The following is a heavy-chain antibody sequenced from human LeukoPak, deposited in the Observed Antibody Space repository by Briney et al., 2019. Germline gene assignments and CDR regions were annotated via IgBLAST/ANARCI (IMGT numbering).Heavy chain of an antibody. Sequence: PSETLSLTCTVSGGSISSYYWSWIRQPPGKGLEWIGYIYYSGSTNYNPSLQSRVTISLDTSKNQFSLKLSSVTAADTAVYYCTRADQSGYSSLPPHYWGQGTLVTVSS. CDR3: TRADQSGYSSLPPHY. J-gene: IGHJ4*02. V-gene: IGHV4-59*01. CDR2: IYYSGST. CDR1: GGSISSYY. D-gene: IGHD6-19*01.